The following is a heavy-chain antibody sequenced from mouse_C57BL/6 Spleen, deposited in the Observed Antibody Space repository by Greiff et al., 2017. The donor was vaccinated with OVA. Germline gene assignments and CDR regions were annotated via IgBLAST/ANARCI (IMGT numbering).Heavy chain of an antibody. D-gene: IGHD2-5*01. J-gene: IGHJ4*01. CDR2: IYPGSGNT. CDR1: GYSFTSYY. CDR3: ARSKGYYAMDY. V-gene: IGHV1-66*01. Sequence: QVQLQQSGPELVKPGASVKISCKASGYSFTSYYIHWVKQRPGQGLEWIGWIYPGSGNTKYNEKFKGKATLTADTSSSTAYMQLSSLTSEDSAVYYCARSKGYYAMDYWGQGTSVTVSS.